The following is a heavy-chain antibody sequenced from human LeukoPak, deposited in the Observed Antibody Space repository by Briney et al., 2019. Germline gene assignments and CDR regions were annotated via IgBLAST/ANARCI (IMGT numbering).Heavy chain of an antibody. D-gene: IGHD6-13*01. V-gene: IGHV4-34*01. Sequence: SETLSLTCAVYGGSFSGCYWSWIRQPPGKGLEWIGEINHSGSTNYNPSLKSRVTISVDTSKNQFSLKLSSVTAADTAVYYCARGLRIAAAPPNVWFDPWGQGTLVTVSS. J-gene: IGHJ5*02. CDR1: GGSFSGCY. CDR2: INHSGST. CDR3: ARGLRIAAAPPNVWFDP.